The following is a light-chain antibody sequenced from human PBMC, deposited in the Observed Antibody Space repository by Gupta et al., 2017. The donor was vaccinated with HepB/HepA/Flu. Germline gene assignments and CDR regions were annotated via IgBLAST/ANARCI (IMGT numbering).Light chain of an antibody. CDR1: SSDVGRYNL. J-gene: IGLJ2*01. CDR2: AVS. CDR3: SSFGGCDIFL. V-gene: IGLV2-23*02. Sequence: VLIEPGVVSGSLVQSITTSCTAPSSDVGRYNLFTWYQQHPGKAPKLIIYAVSKWPSGVSSRFSGSKSGNTASLTISGLQTDDEADYYCSSFGGCDIFLFGGGTKVTVL.